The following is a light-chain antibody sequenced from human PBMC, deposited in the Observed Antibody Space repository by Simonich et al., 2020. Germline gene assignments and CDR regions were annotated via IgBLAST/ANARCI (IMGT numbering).Light chain of an antibody. CDR2: EGS. J-gene: IGLJ2*01. Sequence: QSALTQPAYVSGSPGPSLTLSCPETSSDGGSYNLGSCYQQHPVQAPKLMIYEGSKRPSGVSNRFSGSNSGNTASLTISGLQAEDEADYYCCSYAGSSTLVFGGGTKLTVL. V-gene: IGLV2-23*01. CDR3: CSYAGSSTLV. CDR1: SSDGGSYNL.